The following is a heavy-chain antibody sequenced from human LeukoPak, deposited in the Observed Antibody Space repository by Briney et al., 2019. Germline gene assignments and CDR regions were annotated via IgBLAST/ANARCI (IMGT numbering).Heavy chain of an antibody. Sequence: GGSLRLSCAASGFTFSSYGMHWVRQAPGKGLEWVAVISYDGSNKYYADSVKGRFTISRDNSKNTLYLQMNSLRAEDTAVYYCCVQRAFDIWGQGTMVTVSS. V-gene: IGHV3-30*03. J-gene: IGHJ3*02. CDR3: CVQRAFDI. CDR1: GFTFSSYG. CDR2: ISYDGSNK. D-gene: IGHD3-10*02.